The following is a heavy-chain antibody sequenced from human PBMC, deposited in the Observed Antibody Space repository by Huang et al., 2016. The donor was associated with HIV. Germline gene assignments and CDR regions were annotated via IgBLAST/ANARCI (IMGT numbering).Heavy chain of an antibody. CDR2: INPSSSGK. CDR1: GYTFTGYY. V-gene: IGHV1-2*02. Sequence: QVHLVQSGAEVKKPGDSVKVSCEASGYTFTGYYMHWVRQAPGQGLGVRGCINPSSSGKSYARKCQGRVTIARDTSISAAYMVLSRLRSDDTAVYYCARDVSYNHGDYYHNMDVWGQGTTVTVSS. CDR3: ARDVSYNHGDYYHNMDV. J-gene: IGHJ6*02. D-gene: IGHD1-1*01.